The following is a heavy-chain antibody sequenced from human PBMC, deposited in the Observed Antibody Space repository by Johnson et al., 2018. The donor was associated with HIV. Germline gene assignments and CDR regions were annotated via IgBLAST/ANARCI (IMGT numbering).Heavy chain of an antibody. CDR2: IYSGGST. J-gene: IGHJ3*02. Sequence: VQLVESGGGLIQPGGSLRLSCAASGFTVSSNYMSWVRQAPGKGLEWVSVIYSGGSTYYADSVKGRFTTSRDNSKNTLYLKINSPRAEYTAVYYCARDSVRELQLPVVFDIWGQGTMVTVSS. V-gene: IGHV3-53*01. D-gene: IGHD1-7*01. CDR3: ARDSVRELQLPVVFDI. CDR1: GFTVSSNY.